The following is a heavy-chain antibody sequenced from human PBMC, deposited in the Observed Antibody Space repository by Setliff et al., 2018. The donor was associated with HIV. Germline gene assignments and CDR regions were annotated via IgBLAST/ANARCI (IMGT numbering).Heavy chain of an antibody. J-gene: IGHJ4*02. D-gene: IGHD3-16*02. V-gene: IGHV4-61*02. Sequence: SETLSLTCTVADGSISTGSYYWSWVRQPAGRGLEWIGRIYTSGSTNYNPSLKSRVTMSVDTSKNQFSLNLTSVTAVDTAVYYCARGRFVGFDYWGRGTLVTVSS. CDR1: DGSISTGSYY. CDR2: IYTSGST. CDR3: ARGRFVGFDY.